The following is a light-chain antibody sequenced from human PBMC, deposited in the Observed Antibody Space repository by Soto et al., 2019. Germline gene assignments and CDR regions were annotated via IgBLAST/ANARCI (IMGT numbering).Light chain of an antibody. CDR3: HQYDSLPPT. V-gene: IGKV1-33*01. Sequence: DIQETPSPSFLSASLEDRDTITCQASQDINNYLNWYQQKPGKAPKLLIFDATNLETGVPSRFSGGGSRTHFSFTIGSLQPEDFATYYCHQYDSLPPTFGQGTRLEIK. CDR1: QDINNY. CDR2: DAT. J-gene: IGKJ5*01.